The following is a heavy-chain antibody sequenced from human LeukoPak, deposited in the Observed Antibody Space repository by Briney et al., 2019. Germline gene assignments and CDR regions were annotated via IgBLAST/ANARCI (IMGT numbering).Heavy chain of an antibody. D-gene: IGHD6-19*01. CDR2: IRYDGSNN. CDR1: DFTFSNCG. J-gene: IGHJ5*02. Sequence: PGGSLRLSCVASDFTFSNCGMHWVPQAPGKGLEWLSFIRYDGSNNYHADSVKGRFSISRDNSKNTLHLQMNTLRPDDTAVYYCARTAVAGTLRWFDLWGQGTLVIVSS. CDR3: ARTAVAGTLRWFDL. V-gene: IGHV3-30*02.